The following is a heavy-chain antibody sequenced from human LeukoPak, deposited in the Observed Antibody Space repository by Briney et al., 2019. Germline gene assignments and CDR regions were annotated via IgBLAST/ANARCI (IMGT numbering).Heavy chain of an antibody. CDR3: ARGDVSDAFDI. CDR2: IIPIFGTA. J-gene: IGHJ3*02. V-gene: IGHV1-69*13. Sequence: SVKVSCKASGGTFISYAISWVRQAPGQGLEWMGGIIPIFGTANYAQKFQGRVTITADGSSSTAYMELSSLRSEDTAVYYCARGDVSDAFDIWGQGTMVIVSS. D-gene: IGHD3-16*01. CDR1: GGTFISYA.